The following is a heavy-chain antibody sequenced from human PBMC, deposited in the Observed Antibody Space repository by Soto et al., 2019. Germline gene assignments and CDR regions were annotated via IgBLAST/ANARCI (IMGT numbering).Heavy chain of an antibody. CDR3: AKDGEGGATLN. Sequence: HPGGSLRLSCAASGFTFSSYGMHWVRQAPGKGLEWVAVISYDGSNKYYADSVKGRFTISRDNSKNTLYLQMNSLRAEDTAVYYCAKDGEGGATLNWGQGTLVTVSS. D-gene: IGHD1-26*01. V-gene: IGHV3-30*18. CDR2: ISYDGSNK. CDR1: GFTFSSYG. J-gene: IGHJ4*02.